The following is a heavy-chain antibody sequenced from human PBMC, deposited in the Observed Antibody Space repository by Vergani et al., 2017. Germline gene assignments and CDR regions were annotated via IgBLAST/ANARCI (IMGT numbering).Heavy chain of an antibody. Sequence: QLQLQESGSGLVKPSQTLSLTCAVSGGSISSGGDSWSWIRQPPGKGLEWIVYIYHSGSTYYNPSLKSRVTISVDTSNNQFSLRMTSLTAADTAIYYCARDRDRYCRSTTSCHTWFDPWGQGSLVTVSS. V-gene: IGHV4-30-2*01. CDR3: ARDRDRYCRSTTSCHTWFDP. D-gene: IGHD2-2*01. CDR2: IYHSGST. CDR1: GGSISSGGDS. J-gene: IGHJ5*02.